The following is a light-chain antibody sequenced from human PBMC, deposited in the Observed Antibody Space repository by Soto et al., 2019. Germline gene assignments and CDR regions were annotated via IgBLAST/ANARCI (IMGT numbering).Light chain of an antibody. J-gene: IGKJ1*01. CDR1: QSVPNNY. CDR3: QQYGSSSWT. V-gene: IGKV3D-20*01. Sequence: EIVLTQSPATLSLSPGDRASLSCVASQSVPNNYLAWYQQKPGLAPRLLIYDASYRANGIPDRFSGSGSGTDFTLTVSRLEPEDFVVYYCQQYGSSSWTFGQGTKVDIK. CDR2: DAS.